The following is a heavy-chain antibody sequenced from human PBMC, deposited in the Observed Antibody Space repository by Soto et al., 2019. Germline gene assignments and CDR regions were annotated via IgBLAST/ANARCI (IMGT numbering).Heavy chain of an antibody. J-gene: IGHJ4*02. D-gene: IGHD3-9*01. V-gene: IGHV4-39*01. CDR3: ARLEGLATISYYFDF. Sequence: WETPSLTFSVSDDSINNDKHYWGWIRQPPGKGLEWIGSIYYRGNAYYNPSLQTRVTISLDKSKSQFSLKLNSVTAADSAVYFCARLEGLATISYYFDFWGPGALVTVSS. CDR2: IYYRGNA. CDR1: DDSINNDKHY.